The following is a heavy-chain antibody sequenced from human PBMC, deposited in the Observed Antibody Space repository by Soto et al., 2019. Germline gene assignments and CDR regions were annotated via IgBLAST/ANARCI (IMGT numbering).Heavy chain of an antibody. Sequence: GGSLRLSCAASGFSFSTYGMHWVRQAPGKGLEWVAFISNDGSNKYYADSVKGRFTISRDNAKNSLYLQMNSLRAEDTAVYYCARDNGVLLWFGELRYYYYYGMDVWGQGTTVTVSS. CDR3: ARDNGVLLWFGELRYYYYYGMDV. V-gene: IGHV3-30*03. J-gene: IGHJ6*02. CDR2: ISNDGSNK. CDR1: GFSFSTYG. D-gene: IGHD3-10*01.